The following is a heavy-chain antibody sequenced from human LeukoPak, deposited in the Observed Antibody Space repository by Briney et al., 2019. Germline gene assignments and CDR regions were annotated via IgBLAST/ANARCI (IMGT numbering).Heavy chain of an antibody. J-gene: IGHJ6*02. D-gene: IGHD1-1*01. CDR3: AKGNGNYYYGMDV. CDR1: GYSFTSYW. V-gene: IGHV5-51*01. CDR2: IYPGDSDT. Sequence: GESLKISCKGSGYSFTSYWIGWVRPLPGKGLEWMGIIYPGDSDTRYSPSFQGQVTISADKSISTAYLQWSSLKASDTAMYYCAKGNGNYYYGMDVWGQGTTVTVSS.